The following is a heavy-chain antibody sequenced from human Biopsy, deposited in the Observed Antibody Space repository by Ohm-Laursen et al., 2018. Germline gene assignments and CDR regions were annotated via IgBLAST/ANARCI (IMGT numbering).Heavy chain of an antibody. V-gene: IGHV3-23*01. CDR2: ISDIGSST. CDR3: AKDQPDLAVVVAAHWYFDL. Sequence: LSLTCAASGFTFSNYAMTWVRQAPGKGLEWVSAISDIGSSTFYSDSVKGWFTISRDNSKKTLYLQMNSLRAEDTAIYYCAKDQPDLAVVVAAHWYFDLWGRGTLVTVSS. CDR1: GFTFSNYA. J-gene: IGHJ2*01. D-gene: IGHD2-15*01.